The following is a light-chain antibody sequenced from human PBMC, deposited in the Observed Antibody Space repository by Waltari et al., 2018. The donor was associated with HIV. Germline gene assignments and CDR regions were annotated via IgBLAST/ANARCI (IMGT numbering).Light chain of an antibody. CDR2: DNT. V-gene: IGLV1-40*01. Sequence: QSVLTQPPSVSGAPGQRVTISCTGSSSNIGAGSDVHWYQQLPGRAPKLLIYDNTNRPSGAPARFSGSKSGTSAALAITGLQAVDETDYYCQSYDTSLSASVFGTGTKVTVL. J-gene: IGLJ1*01. CDR3: QSYDTSLSASV. CDR1: SSNIGAGSD.